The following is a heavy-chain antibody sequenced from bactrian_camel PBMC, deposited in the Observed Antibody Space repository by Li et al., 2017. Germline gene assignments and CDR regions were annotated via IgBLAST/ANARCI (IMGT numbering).Heavy chain of an antibody. V-gene: IGHV3S55*01. J-gene: IGHJ6*01. CDR2: IDSDGAT. D-gene: IGHD3*01. Sequence: HVQLVESGGDSVQAGDSLRLSCAASEYTESSDCMAWFRQAPGNQREGLAAIDSDGATDYADSVKGRFTISKVNAVNDNSKGTLYLQMNILKADDTALYFCAWGPTSAMPAIQARGIMSPLWFAAWGQGTQVTVS. CDR3: AWGPTSAMPAIQARGIMSPLWFAA. CDR1: EYTESSDC.